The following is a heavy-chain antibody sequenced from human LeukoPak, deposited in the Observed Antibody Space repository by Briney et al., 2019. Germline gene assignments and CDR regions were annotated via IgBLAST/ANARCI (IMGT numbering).Heavy chain of an antibody. CDR2: ISSSSSYI. J-gene: IGHJ4*02. Sequence: GGSLRLSCAASGFTFSSYSMNWVRQAQGKGLEWVSSISSSSSYIYYADSVKGRFTISRDNAKNSLYLQMNSLRAEDTAVYYCARDRLLYGGNSGYWGQGTLVTVSS. CDR3: ARDRLLYGGNSGY. D-gene: IGHD4-23*01. CDR1: GFTFSSYS. V-gene: IGHV3-21*01.